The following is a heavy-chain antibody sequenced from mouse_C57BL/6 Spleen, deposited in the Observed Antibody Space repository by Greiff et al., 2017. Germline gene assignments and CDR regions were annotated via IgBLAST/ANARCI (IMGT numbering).Heavy chain of an antibody. D-gene: IGHD1-1*01. Sequence: EVQLVESGGGLVQPKASLKLSCAASGFSFNTYAMNWVRQAPGQGLEWVARIRSKSNNSATYYADSVKDRFTISRDDSESMLYLQMNNLKTEDKAMYYYVRQHSGSINWYFDVWGTGTTVTVSS. V-gene: IGHV10-1*01. CDR1: GFSFNTYA. CDR2: IRSKSNNSAT. CDR3: VRQHSGSINWYFDV. J-gene: IGHJ1*03.